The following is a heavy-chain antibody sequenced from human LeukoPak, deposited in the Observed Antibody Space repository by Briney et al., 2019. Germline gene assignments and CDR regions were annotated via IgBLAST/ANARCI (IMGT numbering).Heavy chain of an antibody. CDR2: IRSKANSYAT. CDR1: GFPSSGSA. CDR3: TSSSYYGGYPGY. Sequence: GGSLRLSRAASGFPSSGSAVHWVGQASGKGLEWVGRIRSKANSYATAYAASVKGRCTISRDDSKNTAYLQMNSLKTGDTAIYYRTSSSYYGGYPGYWGQATVVAVSS. V-gene: IGHV3-73*01. J-gene: IGHJ4*02. D-gene: IGHD5-12*01.